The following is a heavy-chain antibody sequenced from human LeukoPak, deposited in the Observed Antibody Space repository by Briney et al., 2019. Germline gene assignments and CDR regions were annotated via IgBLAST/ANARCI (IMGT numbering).Heavy chain of an antibody. Sequence: SETLSLTCTVSGGSIRSYYWSWIRQPPGKGLEWIGYIYYSGSTNYNPSLKSRVTISVDTSKNQFSLKLSSVTAADAAVYYCARERIAAAGRGSFDYWGQGTLVTVSS. CDR3: ARERIAAAGRGSFDY. D-gene: IGHD6-13*01. CDR2: IYYSGST. CDR1: GGSIRSYY. V-gene: IGHV4-59*01. J-gene: IGHJ4*02.